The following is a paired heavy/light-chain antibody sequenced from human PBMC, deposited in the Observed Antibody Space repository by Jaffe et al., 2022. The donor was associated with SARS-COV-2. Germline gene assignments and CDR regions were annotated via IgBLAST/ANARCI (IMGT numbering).Light chain of an antibody. CDR1: SSNIGSNY. CDR3: AAWDDSLSSWV. V-gene: IGLV1-47*01. Sequence: QSVLTQPPSASGTPGQRVTISCSGSSSNIGSNYVYWYQQLPGTAPKLLIYRNNQRPSGVPDRFSGSKSGTSASLAISGLRSEDEADYYCAAWDDSLSSWVFGGGTKLTVL. CDR2: RNN. J-gene: IGLJ3*02.
Heavy chain of an antibody. CDR3: ARDTRHRARPGYYYYGMDV. CDR2: IYHSGST. V-gene: IGHV4-4*02. CDR1: GGSISSSNW. Sequence: QVQLQESGPGLVKPSGTLSLTCAVSGGSISSSNWWSWVRQPPGKGLEWIGEIYHSGSTNYNPSLKSRVTISVDKSKNQFSLKLSSVTAADTAVYYCARDTRHRARPGYYYYGMDVWGQGTTVTVSS. D-gene: IGHD6-6*01. J-gene: IGHJ6*02.